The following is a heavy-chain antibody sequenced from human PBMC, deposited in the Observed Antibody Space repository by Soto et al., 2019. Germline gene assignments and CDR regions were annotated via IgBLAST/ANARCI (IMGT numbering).Heavy chain of an antibody. J-gene: IGHJ6*02. CDR2: IYPGDSDT. V-gene: IGHV5-51*01. D-gene: IGHD2-15*01. CDR3: ARSSDNYGMDV. Sequence: GESLKISGKGSGYSFTSYWIGWVRQMPGKGLEWMGIIYPGDSDTRDSPSFQGQVTISADKSISTAYLQWSSLKASDTAMYYCARSSDNYGMDVWGQGTTVTVSS. CDR1: GYSFTSYW.